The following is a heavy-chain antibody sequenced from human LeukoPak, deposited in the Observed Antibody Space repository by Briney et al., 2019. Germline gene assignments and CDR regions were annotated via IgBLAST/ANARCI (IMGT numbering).Heavy chain of an antibody. J-gene: IGHJ4*02. D-gene: IGHD2-2*02. Sequence: PGGSLRLSCAASGFTFSDYAMSWVRQAPGKGLEWVSSISGNNGDNTFYEDSVKGRFTISRDNSKNTPFLQINSLRAEDTAVYYCAKKACTSTSCYNNFWGQGTLVTVSS. CDR3: AKKACTSTSCYNNF. CDR2: ISGNNGDNT. CDR1: GFTFSDYA. V-gene: IGHV3-23*01.